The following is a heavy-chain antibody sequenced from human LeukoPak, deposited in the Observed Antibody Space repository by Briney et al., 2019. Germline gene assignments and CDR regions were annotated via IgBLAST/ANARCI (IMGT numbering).Heavy chain of an antibody. V-gene: IGHV3-21*01. CDR1: GFTFSSYS. J-gene: IGHJ4*02. Sequence: GGSLRLSCAASGFTFSSYSMNWVRQAPGKGLEWASSISSSSSYIYYADSVKGRFTIFRDNAKNSLYLQMNSLRAEDTAVYYCARAGSGASGGYWGQGTLVTVSS. D-gene: IGHD6-19*01. CDR2: ISSSSSYI. CDR3: ARAGSGASGGY.